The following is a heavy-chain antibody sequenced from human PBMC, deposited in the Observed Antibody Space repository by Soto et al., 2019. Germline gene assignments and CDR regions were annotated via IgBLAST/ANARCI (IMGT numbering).Heavy chain of an antibody. Sequence: QVQLVQSGAEVKKPGSSVKVTCKASGGTFSSNAISWVRQAPGQGLEWMGGIIPIFGTAHYAQKFQGRVTITADESTSTASMELSILKSEDTAVYYCATGGRGYSSAPRLYFEFWGQGTLVTVSS. CDR1: GGTFSSNA. D-gene: IGHD5-18*01. CDR2: IIPIFGTA. J-gene: IGHJ4*02. V-gene: IGHV1-69*12. CDR3: ATGGRGYSSAPRLYFEF.